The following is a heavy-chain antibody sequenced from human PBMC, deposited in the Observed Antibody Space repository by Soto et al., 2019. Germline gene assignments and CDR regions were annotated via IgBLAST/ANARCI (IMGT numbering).Heavy chain of an antibody. J-gene: IGHJ4*02. CDR2: INPTSGGT. V-gene: IGHV1-2*02. Sequence: ASVKVSCKASGYTFTDCYIHWVRQAPGQGLEWMGWINPTSGGTNYAQKFQGRVTMTRDTSISTAYMELSRLRSDDTAVYYCARGGDFWSGYYTDYWGQGTLVTVSS. D-gene: IGHD3-3*01. CDR1: GYTFTDCY. CDR3: ARGGDFWSGYYTDY.